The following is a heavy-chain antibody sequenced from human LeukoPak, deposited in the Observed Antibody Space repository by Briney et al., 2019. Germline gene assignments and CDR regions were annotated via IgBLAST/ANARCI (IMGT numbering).Heavy chain of an antibody. J-gene: IGHJ6*02. CDR3: ARDIVAARCYYYYGMDV. Sequence: GGSLRPSCAASGFTFSSYAMHWVRQAPGKGLEWVAVISYDGSNKYYADSVKGRFTISRDNSKNTLYLQMNSLRAEDTAVYYCARDIVAARCYYYYGMDVWGQGTTVTVSS. V-gene: IGHV3-30-3*01. D-gene: IGHD6-6*01. CDR1: GFTFSSYA. CDR2: ISYDGSNK.